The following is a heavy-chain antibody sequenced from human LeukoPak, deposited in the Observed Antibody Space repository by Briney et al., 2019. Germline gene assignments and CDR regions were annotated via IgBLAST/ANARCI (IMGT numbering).Heavy chain of an antibody. CDR2: ISSNGGST. Sequence: GGSLRLSCAASGFTFSSYAMHWVRQAPGKGLEYASAISSNGGSTYYANSVKGRFTISRDNSKNTLYLQMGSLRAEDMAVYYCARAISAYYYDSSGYRPDASGAFDIWGQGTMVTVSS. J-gene: IGHJ3*02. V-gene: IGHV3-64*01. CDR1: GFTFSSYA. D-gene: IGHD3-22*01. CDR3: ARAISAYYYDSSGYRPDASGAFDI.